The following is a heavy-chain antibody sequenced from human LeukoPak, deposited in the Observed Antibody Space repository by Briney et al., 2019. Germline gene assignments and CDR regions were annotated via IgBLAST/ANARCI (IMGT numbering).Heavy chain of an antibody. D-gene: IGHD2-15*01. J-gene: IGHJ4*02. CDR2: TYHRGST. CDR3: ARNAAHEYYFDQ. V-gene: IGHV4-4*02. Sequence: PSETLSLTCSVSGGSISSSNWWSLVRQPPGKGLEWVGETYHRGSTNYNPSLKSRVTISVDKSKNQFSLKLSSVTAADTAVYYCARNAAHEYYFDQWGQGTLVTVSS. CDR1: GGSISSSNW.